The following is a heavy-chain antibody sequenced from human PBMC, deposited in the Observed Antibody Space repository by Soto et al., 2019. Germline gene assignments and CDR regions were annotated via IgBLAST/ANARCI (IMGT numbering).Heavy chain of an antibody. CDR2: MNPNSGNT. CDR1: GYTFTSYD. V-gene: IGHV1-8*01. D-gene: IGHD3-3*01. Sequence: ASVKVSCKASGYTFTSYDINWVRQATGQGLEWMGWMNPNSGNTGYAQKFQGRVTMTRNTSISTAYMELSSLRSEDTAVYYCARGRSNYDFWSALPYYYYMDVWGKGTTVTVSS. J-gene: IGHJ6*03. CDR3: ARGRSNYDFWSALPYYYYMDV.